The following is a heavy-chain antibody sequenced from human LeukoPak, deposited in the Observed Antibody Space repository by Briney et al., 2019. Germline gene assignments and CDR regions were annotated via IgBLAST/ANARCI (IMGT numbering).Heavy chain of an antibody. CDR2: IYTSGTT. D-gene: IGHD1-26*01. Sequence: PSETLSLTCTVSGGSISSGSYYWTWIRQPAGKGLEWIGRIYTSGTTNYNPPLKSRVTISVDTSKNQFSLKLNSVTAADTAVYYCARAAGAAFDYWGQGTLVTVSS. V-gene: IGHV4-61*02. CDR1: GGSISSGSYY. J-gene: IGHJ4*02. CDR3: ARAAGAAFDY.